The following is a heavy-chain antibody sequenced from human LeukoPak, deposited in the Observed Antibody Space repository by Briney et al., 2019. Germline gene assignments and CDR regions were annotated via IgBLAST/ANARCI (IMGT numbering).Heavy chain of an antibody. V-gene: IGHV4-59*08. CDR2: IYYSGST. J-gene: IGHJ5*02. Sequence: SETLSLTCTVSGGSISSYYWSWLRQPPGKGLEGVGYIYYSGSTNYNPSLKSRVTISVDTSKNQFSLKLSSVTAADTAVYYCASHGGYCTNGVCLNWFDHWGQGTLVTVSS. CDR3: ASHGGYCTNGVCLNWFDH. D-gene: IGHD2-8*01. CDR1: GGSISSYY.